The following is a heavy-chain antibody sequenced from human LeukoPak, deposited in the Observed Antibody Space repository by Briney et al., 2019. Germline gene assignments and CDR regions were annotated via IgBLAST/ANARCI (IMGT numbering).Heavy chain of an antibody. Sequence: GGSLRLSCAASGLTFSSYAMSWVRQAPGKGLEWVSAISGSGGSTYYADSVKGRFTISRDNSKNTLYLQMNSLRAEDTAVYYCAKGSGSYPRNNWFDPWGQGTLVTVSS. D-gene: IGHD3-10*01. CDR1: GLTFSSYA. CDR2: ISGSGGST. CDR3: AKGSGSYPRNNWFDP. V-gene: IGHV3-23*01. J-gene: IGHJ5*02.